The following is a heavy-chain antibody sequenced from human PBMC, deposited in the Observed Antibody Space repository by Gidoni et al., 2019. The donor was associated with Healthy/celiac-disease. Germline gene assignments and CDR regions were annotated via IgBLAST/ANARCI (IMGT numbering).Heavy chain of an antibody. CDR2: IYYSGST. D-gene: IGHD5-12*01. CDR3: ARYPRADSGYDFH. J-gene: IGHJ4*02. V-gene: IGHV4-39*01. CDR1: GGSISSSSYY. Sequence: QLQLQESGPGLVKPSETLSLTCTVSGGSISSSSYYWGWIRQPPGKGLEWIGSIYYSGSTYYNPSLKSRVTISVDTSKNQFSLKLSSVTAADTAVYYCARYPRADSGYDFHWGQGTLVTVSS.